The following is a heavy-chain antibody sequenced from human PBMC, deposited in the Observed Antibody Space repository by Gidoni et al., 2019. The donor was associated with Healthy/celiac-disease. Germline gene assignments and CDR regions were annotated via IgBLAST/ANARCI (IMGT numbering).Heavy chain of an antibody. J-gene: IGHJ6*02. CDR2: INAGNGNT. CDR1: GYTFTSYA. V-gene: IGHV1-3*01. D-gene: IGHD6-13*01. CDR3: ARGSSSWYDYYYYGMDV. Sequence: QVQLVQSGAEVKKPGASVKVSCKASGYTFTSYAMHWVRQAPGQRLEWMGWINAGNGNTKYSQKFQGRVTITRDTSASTAYMELSSLRSEDTAVYYCARGSSSWYDYYYYGMDVWGQGTTVTVSS.